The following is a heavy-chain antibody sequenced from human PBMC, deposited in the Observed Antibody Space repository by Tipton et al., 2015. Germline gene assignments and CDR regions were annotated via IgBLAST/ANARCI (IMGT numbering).Heavy chain of an antibody. V-gene: IGHV1-46*01. CDR1: GYTFINYY. J-gene: IGHJ6*02. Sequence: QLVQSGAEVKKPGAAVRVSCKASGYTFINYYMHWVRQAPGLGPEWMGIIHPSGGSTSYAQKFRGRVTLTRDASTSTVYMELSSLRSEDTAVYYCARKYSTSYYLYGLDVWGQGTTVTVSS. D-gene: IGHD6-6*01. CDR3: ARKYSTSYYLYGLDV. CDR2: IHPSGGST.